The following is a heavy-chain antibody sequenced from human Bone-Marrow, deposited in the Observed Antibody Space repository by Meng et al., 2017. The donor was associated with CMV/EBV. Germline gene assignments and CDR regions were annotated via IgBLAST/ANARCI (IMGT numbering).Heavy chain of an antibody. CDR1: GYTFTSYG. D-gene: IGHD6-13*01. CDR2: ISAYNGNT. Sequence: VSCQASGYTFTSYGISWVRHAPGQGLEWMGWISAYNGNTNYAQKIQGRVTMTTDTSTSTAYMELRSLRSDDTAVYYCARDKVPGIAAAGPQGGSYYYGMAVWGQGHTV. V-gene: IGHV1-18*01. J-gene: IGHJ6*02. CDR3: ARDKVPGIAAAGPQGGSYYYGMAV.